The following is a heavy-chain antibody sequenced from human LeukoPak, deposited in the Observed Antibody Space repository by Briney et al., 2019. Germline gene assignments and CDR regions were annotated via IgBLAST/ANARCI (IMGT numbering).Heavy chain of an antibody. J-gene: IGHJ4*02. Sequence: GGSLRLSCAASGFTFSAYSMTWIRQAPGKGLEWLSYISSGSEDTLYADSVKGRFTISRDNAKNSLNLQMNSLTDEDTAVYYCVGPPCLRGGYCSSNSWGQGTLVTVDS. CDR3: VGPPCLRGGYCSSNS. CDR1: GFTFSAYS. D-gene: IGHD2-15*01. CDR2: ISSGSEDT. V-gene: IGHV3-11*03.